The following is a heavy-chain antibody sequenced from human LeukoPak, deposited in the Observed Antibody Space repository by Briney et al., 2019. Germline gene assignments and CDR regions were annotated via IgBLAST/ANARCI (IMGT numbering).Heavy chain of an antibody. CDR1: GFTVSSNY. CDR3: ARNGYCSGGSCYNYYMDV. D-gene: IGHD2-15*01. J-gene: IGHJ6*03. V-gene: IGHV3-66*01. CDR2: IYSGGST. Sequence: GSLRLSCAASGFTVSSNYMSWVRQAPGKGLEWVSVIYSGGSTYYADSVKGRFTISRDNSKNTLYLQMNSLRAEDTAVYYCARNGYCSGGSCYNYYMDVWGKGTTVTVSS.